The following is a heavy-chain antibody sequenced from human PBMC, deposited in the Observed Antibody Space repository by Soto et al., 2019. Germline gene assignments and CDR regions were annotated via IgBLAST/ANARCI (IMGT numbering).Heavy chain of an antibody. CDR2: IIPSGATR. D-gene: IGHD2-2*01. CDR3: AKSLGSNIVVVPAAIPAFDI. J-gene: IGHJ3*02. Sequence: GGSLRLSCAASGFTFRNRGMIWARQAPGEGLEWLSYIIPSGATRFYADSVKGRFTLSRDNSKNTLYLQMNSLRAEDTAVYYCAKSLGSNIVVVPAAIPAFDIWGQGTMVTVSS. CDR1: GFTFRNRG. V-gene: IGHV3-23*01.